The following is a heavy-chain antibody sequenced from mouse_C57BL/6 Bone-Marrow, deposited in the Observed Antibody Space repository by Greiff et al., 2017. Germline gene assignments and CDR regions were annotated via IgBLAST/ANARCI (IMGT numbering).Heavy chain of an antibody. V-gene: IGHV1-76*01. CDR1: GYTFTDYY. D-gene: IGHD1-1*01. CDR2: IYPGSGNT. CDR3: GGGHDGSSPFAD. J-gene: IGHJ3*01. Sequence: VQLQESGAELVRPGASVKLSCKASGYTFTDYYINWVKQRPGQGLEWIARIYPGSGNTYYNEKFKGKATLTAEKSSSTAYMQLSSLTSEDSAVYFCGGGHDGSSPFADWGQGTLVTVSA.